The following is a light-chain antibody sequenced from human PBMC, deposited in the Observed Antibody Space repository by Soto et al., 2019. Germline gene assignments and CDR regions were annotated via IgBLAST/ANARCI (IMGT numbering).Light chain of an antibody. Sequence: EIVLTQSPGTLSLSPVERATLSCMASQSAGNFLAWYQQKPGQAPRLLTYYISTRATGIPARFSGSGSGTEFTLTINSLQSEDSAVYYCQQHNQWPITFGQGTRLEIK. CDR3: QQHNQWPIT. CDR1: QSAGNF. V-gene: IGKV3D-15*01. CDR2: YIS. J-gene: IGKJ5*01.